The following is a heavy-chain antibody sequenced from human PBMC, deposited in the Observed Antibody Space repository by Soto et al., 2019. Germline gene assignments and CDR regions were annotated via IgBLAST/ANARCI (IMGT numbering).Heavy chain of an antibody. D-gene: IGHD5-18*01. Sequence: QVQLQQWGAGLLKPSETLSLTCAVYGGSFSGYYWSWIRQPPGKGLAWIGEINHSGSTNYNPSLKRRVTISVDTSKNQFSLKLSSVTAADTAVYYCARPLRRGYSYGPYFDYWGQGTLVTVSS. CDR2: INHSGST. J-gene: IGHJ4*02. V-gene: IGHV4-34*01. CDR3: ARPLRRGYSYGPYFDY. CDR1: GGSFSGYY.